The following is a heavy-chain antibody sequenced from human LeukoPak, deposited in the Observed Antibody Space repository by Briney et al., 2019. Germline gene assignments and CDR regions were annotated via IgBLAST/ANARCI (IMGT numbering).Heavy chain of an antibody. V-gene: IGHV3-23*01. CDR1: GFTFSSYA. D-gene: IGHD3-3*01. J-gene: IGHJ5*02. Sequence: GGSLRLSCAASGFTFSSYAMSWVRQAPGKGLEWVSAISGSGGSTYYADSVKGRFTISRDNSKNTLYLQMNSPRAEDTAVYYCAKDGVDFWSGYTNWFDPWGQGTLVTVSS. CDR2: ISGSGGST. CDR3: AKDGVDFWSGYTNWFDP.